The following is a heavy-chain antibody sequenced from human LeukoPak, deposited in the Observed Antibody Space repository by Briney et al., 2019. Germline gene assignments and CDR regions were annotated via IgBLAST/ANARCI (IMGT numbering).Heavy chain of an antibody. CDR1: GSTFSSYA. Sequence: GGSLRLSCSASGSTFSSYAMHWVRQAPGKGLEYVSAISSKGGSTYYADSVKGRFTISRDNSKHTLYLQMSSLTAEDTAVYYCVKGMEDYDILTGVLDVWGQGTTVTVSS. CDR3: VKGMEDYDILTGVLDV. J-gene: IGHJ6*02. D-gene: IGHD3-9*01. V-gene: IGHV3-64D*06. CDR2: ISSKGGST.